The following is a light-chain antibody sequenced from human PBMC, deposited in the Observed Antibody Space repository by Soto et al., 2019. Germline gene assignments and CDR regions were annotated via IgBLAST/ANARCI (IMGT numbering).Light chain of an antibody. CDR3: SSYTSSSVI. CDR2: DVS. V-gene: IGLV2-14*03. J-gene: IGLJ2*01. Sequence: QSALTQPASVFGSPGQSITISCTGISSDVGGYNYVSWYQQHSGKAPKLMIYDVSNRPSGVSNRFSGSKSGNTASLTISGLQADDEADYYCSSYTSSSVIFGGGTKVTVL. CDR1: SSDVGGYNY.